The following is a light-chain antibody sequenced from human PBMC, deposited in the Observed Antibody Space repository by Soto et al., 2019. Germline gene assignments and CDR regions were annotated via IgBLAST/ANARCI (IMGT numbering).Light chain of an antibody. J-gene: IGKJ1*01. V-gene: IGKV1-39*01. CDR2: AAS. CDR1: QSISSW. CDR3: QQSYSTTWT. Sequence: DIPLTHSPSTLSASVGERVPTTCWASQSISSWLAWYQQKPGKAPKLLIYAASSLQSGVPSRFSGSGSETDFTLTSSSLQPEDFATYSCQQSYSTTWTFGQGTKVDIK.